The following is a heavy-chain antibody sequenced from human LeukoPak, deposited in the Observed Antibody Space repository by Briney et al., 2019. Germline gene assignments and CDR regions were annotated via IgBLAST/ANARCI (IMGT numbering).Heavy chain of an antibody. D-gene: IGHD1-1*01. Sequence: PGRSLRLSCAASGFTFSSYAMHWVRQAPGKGLEWVAVISYDGSNKYYADSVKGRFTISRDNSKNTLYLQMNSLRAEDTALYYCARDPSGSWNDVGTFDSWGQGTLVSVSS. J-gene: IGHJ4*02. CDR3: ARDPSGSWNDVGTFDS. V-gene: IGHV3-30*04. CDR2: ISYDGSNK. CDR1: GFTFSSYA.